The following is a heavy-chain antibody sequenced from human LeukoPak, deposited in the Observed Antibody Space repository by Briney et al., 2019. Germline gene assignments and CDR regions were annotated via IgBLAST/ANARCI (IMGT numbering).Heavy chain of an antibody. V-gene: IGHV5-51*01. D-gene: IGHD3-3*01. CDR3: ARHEGDFWSGPNWSDP. J-gene: IGHJ5*02. CDR2: IYPGDSDT. Sequence: GESLKISCKGSGYSFTSYWIVWVRQMPGKGLECMGIIYPGDSDTRYSPSFQGQVTISADKSINTAYLQWNSLRASDTAIYYCARHEGDFWSGPNWSDPWGQGTLVTVSS. CDR1: GYSFTSYW.